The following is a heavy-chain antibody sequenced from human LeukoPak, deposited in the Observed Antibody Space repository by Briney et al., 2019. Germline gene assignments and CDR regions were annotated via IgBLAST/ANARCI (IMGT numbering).Heavy chain of an antibody. CDR2: INAGNGNT. CDR1: GYTFTSHA. Sequence: GASVKVSCKASGYTFTSHAMHWVRQAPGQRLEWMGWINAGNGNTKYSQKFQGRVTITRDTSASTAYMELSSLRSEDTAVYYCARVVNYYGSGSPTPYNWFDPWGQGTLVTVSS. V-gene: IGHV1-3*01. D-gene: IGHD3-10*01. CDR3: ARVVNYYGSGSPTPYNWFDP. J-gene: IGHJ5*02.